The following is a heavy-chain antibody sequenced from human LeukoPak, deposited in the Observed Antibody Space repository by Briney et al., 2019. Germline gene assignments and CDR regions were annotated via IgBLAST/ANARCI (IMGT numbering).Heavy chain of an antibody. CDR1: GFTFSSYE. CDR3: ARDGNYYDSSGYSVYYFDY. V-gene: IGHV3-48*03. Sequence: PRGSLRLSCAASGFTFSSYEMNWVRQAPGTGLEWVSYISSSGSTIYYADSVKGRFTISRDNAKNSLYLQMNSLRAEDTAVYYCARDGNYYDSSGYSVYYFDYWGQGTLVTVSS. D-gene: IGHD3-22*01. CDR2: ISSSGSTI. J-gene: IGHJ4*02.